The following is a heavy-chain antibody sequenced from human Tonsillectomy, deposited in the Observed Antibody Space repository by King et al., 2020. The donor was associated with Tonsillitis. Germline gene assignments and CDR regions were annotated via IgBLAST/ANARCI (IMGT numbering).Heavy chain of an antibody. V-gene: IGHV1-69*01. CDR2: NIPIFGTP. J-gene: IGHJ6*03. CDR3: ARWNNWNYYYYYMDV. CDR1: GGTFSSYA. D-gene: IGHD1-1*01. Sequence: QLVQSGAEVKKPGSSVKVSCKASGGTFSSYAINWVRQAPGQGLEWMGGNIPIFGTPNYAQKFLGRVTITADESMSTAYMELSSLRSEDTAVYYCARWNNWNYYYYYMDVWGKGTTVTVSS.